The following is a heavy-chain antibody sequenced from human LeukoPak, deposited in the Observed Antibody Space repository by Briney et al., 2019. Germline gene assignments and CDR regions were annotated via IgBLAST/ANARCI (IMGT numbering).Heavy chain of an antibody. CDR1: GYTFTTYW. CDR3: ARERSSQGYFDF. Sequence: GESLKISCEGSGYTFTTYWIAWVRQMPGKGLEWMGIIYPGDSDTRYSPSFQGQFTISADKSISTAYLQWSSLKASDTAMYYCARERSSQGYFDFWGQGTLVTVSS. V-gene: IGHV5-51*01. D-gene: IGHD6-6*01. J-gene: IGHJ4*02. CDR2: IYPGDSDT.